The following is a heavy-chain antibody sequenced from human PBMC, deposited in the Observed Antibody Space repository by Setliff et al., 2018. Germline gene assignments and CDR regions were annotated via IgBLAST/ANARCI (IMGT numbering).Heavy chain of an antibody. CDR3: ARDRTAYTYGLDV. CDR2: IYHNGNT. V-gene: IGHV4-59*01. D-gene: IGHD3-16*01. Sequence: TPQPPGKGLEWIGYIYHNGNTNFNPPLKSRVNMSVDTSNNQFVLNLKAVTAADTAVYYCARDRTAYTYGLDVWGQGTTVTVS. J-gene: IGHJ6*02.